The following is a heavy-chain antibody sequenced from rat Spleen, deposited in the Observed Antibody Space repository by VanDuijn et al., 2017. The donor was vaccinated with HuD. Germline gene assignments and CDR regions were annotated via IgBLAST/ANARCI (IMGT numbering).Heavy chain of an antibody. Sequence: QVQLKESGPGLVQPSQTLSLTCTVSGFSLTSNSVSWVRQPPGKGLEWMGVIWGNGNANYNSALKSRLSISRDTSKSQVFLKMNNLQTEDTAMYFCARADVAGLSTDGIWGQGIMVTVSS. J-gene: IGHJ2*01. CDR2: IWGNGNA. V-gene: IGHV2S61*01. CDR3: ARADVAGLSTDGI. CDR1: GFSLTSNS. D-gene: IGHD1-2*01.